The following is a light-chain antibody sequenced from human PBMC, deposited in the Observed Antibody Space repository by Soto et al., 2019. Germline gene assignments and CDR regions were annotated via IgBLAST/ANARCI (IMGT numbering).Light chain of an antibody. J-gene: IGKJ2*01. CDR2: GTS. CDR1: QSIGNY. Sequence: DIQMTKSPSSLPASVGDRISITCRASQSIGNYLSWYQQKPGKAPKLLIYGTSNLQGGVPSRFSGSGSETGFTLTISCLQPEDFATYYCQQSYSAPRTFGQGTKVDIK. V-gene: IGKV1-39*01. CDR3: QQSYSAPRT.